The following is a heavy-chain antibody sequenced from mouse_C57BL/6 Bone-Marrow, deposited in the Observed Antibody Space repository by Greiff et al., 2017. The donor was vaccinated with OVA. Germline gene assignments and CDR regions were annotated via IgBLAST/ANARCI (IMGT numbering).Heavy chain of an antibody. J-gene: IGHJ4*01. Sequence: VQLQQSGAELERPGTSVKMSCKASGYTFTNYWIGWAKQRPGHGLEWIGDIYPGGGYTNYNEKFKGKATLTADKSSSTAYMQFSSLTSEDSAIYYCARRGDDAMDYWGQGTSVTVSS. CDR3: ARRGDDAMDY. CDR2: IYPGGGYT. D-gene: IGHD3-3*01. V-gene: IGHV1-63*01. CDR1: GYTFTNYW.